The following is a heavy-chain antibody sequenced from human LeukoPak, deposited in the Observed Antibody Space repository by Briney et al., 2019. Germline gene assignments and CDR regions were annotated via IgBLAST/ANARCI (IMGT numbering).Heavy chain of an antibody. CDR2: IYYSGHT. CDR3: ARHAYYDFVTGLFDP. V-gene: IGHV4-39*01. CDR1: GGSISSSNYC. D-gene: IGHD3-3*01. J-gene: IGHJ5*02. Sequence: SETLSLTCTVSGGSISSSNYCWGWIRQPPGKGLEWIGSIYYSGHTYYNPSLKSRVTISVDTSKNHFSLNLNSVTAADTAMYYCARHAYYDFVTGLFDPWGQGTLVTVSS.